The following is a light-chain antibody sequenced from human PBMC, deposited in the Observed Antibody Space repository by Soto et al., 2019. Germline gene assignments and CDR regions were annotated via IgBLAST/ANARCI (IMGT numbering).Light chain of an antibody. J-gene: IGKJ2*01. Sequence: EIVMTQSPATLSVSPGERATLSCRASQSVSSNLAWYQQKPGQAPRLLIYSASTRATGIPARFSGSGSGTEFTLTFSSLQSEDLAVYYCQQHNHWPSFGQGTNLEIK. CDR3: QQHNHWPS. V-gene: IGKV3-15*01. CDR1: QSVSSN. CDR2: SAS.